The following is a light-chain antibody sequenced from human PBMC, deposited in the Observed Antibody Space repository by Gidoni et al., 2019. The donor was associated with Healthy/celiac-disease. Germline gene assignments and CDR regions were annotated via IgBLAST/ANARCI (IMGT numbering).Light chain of an antibody. CDR3: QQYGSSTPTT. CDR1: QSVSSSY. V-gene: IGKV3-20*01. Sequence: IVLTQSPGTLSLSPGERATLSCMASQSVSSSYLAWYQQKPGQAPRLLIDGASSRATGIPDFTLTISRLEHEDFAVYYCQQYGSSTPTTFXXXTKLEIK. J-gene: IGKJ2*01. CDR2: GAS.